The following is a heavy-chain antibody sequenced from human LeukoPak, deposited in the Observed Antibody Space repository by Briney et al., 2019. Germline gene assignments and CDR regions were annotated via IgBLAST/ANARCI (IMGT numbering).Heavy chain of an antibody. J-gene: IGHJ4*02. Sequence: GGSLRLSCAASGFTFSTYGMNWVRQTPGKGLEWVSYINLNSRTIDYADSVRGRFTISRDNAKSSLYLQMNSLRAEDTAVYYCARGGAARLDYWGQGTLVTVFS. V-gene: IGHV3-48*01. CDR2: INLNSRTI. D-gene: IGHD6-6*01. CDR3: ARGGAARLDY. CDR1: GFTFSTYG.